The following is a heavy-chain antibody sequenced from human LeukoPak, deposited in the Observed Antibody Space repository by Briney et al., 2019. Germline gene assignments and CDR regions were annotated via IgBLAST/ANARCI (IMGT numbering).Heavy chain of an antibody. V-gene: IGHV3-48*03. D-gene: IGHD3-16*01. CDR3: ARRRGGWFDP. CDR1: GFTFRSYE. J-gene: IGHJ5*02. Sequence: GGSLRLSCAASGFTFRSYEMNWVRQAPGKGLEWVSYISSTGYTIYYADSVKGRFTISRDNAKNSLYLQMNSLRDEDTAVYYCARRRGGWFDPWGQGSLVTVSS. CDR2: ISSTGYTI.